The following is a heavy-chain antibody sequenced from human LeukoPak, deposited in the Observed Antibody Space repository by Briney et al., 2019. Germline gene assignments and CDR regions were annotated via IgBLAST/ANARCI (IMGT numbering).Heavy chain of an antibody. CDR1: GFTFSSYA. V-gene: IGHV3-23*01. Sequence: GGSLRLSCAASGFTFSSYAMRWVRQAPGKGLEWVSAISGSGGSTYYADSVRGRFTISRDNSKNTLYLQMNSLRAEDTAVYYCAKDSTYYYGSGSFPHDYWGQGTLVTVSS. CDR3: AKDSTYYYGSGSFPHDY. CDR2: ISGSGGST. J-gene: IGHJ4*02. D-gene: IGHD3-10*01.